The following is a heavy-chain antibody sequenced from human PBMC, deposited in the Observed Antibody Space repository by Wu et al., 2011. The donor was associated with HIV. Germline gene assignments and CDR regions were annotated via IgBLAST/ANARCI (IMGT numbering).Heavy chain of an antibody. V-gene: IGHV1-69*04. CDR2: IIPILGSV. CDR1: GDIFSNFA. J-gene: IGHJ6*03. CDR3: ARVPSWPAAIDYYYMDV. Sequence: QVQLMQSGAEVKKPGSSVKVSCKSSGDIFSNFAINWVRQAPGHGLEWMGSIIPILGSVDYAPALQGRVTITADTPTNTAFMELSSLRSDDTAVYYCARVPSWPAAIDYYYMDVWGKGTTVTVSS. D-gene: IGHD2-2*01.